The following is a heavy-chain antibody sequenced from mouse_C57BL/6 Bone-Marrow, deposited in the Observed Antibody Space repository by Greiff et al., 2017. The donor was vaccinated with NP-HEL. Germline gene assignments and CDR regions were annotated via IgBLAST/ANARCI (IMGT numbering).Heavy chain of an antibody. V-gene: IGHV5-9-1*02. CDR1: GFTFSSYA. CDR3: TRGRDYYGSSSWFAY. Sequence: EVKLVESGAGLVKPGGSLKLSCAASGFTFSSYAMSWVRQTPEKRLEWVAYISSGGDYIYYADPVKGRFPLSSDNARNTLYLQMSMLKADDTAIDYCTRGRDYYGSSSWFAYWGQGTRVTVSA. J-gene: IGHJ3*01. CDR2: ISSGGDYI. D-gene: IGHD1-1*01.